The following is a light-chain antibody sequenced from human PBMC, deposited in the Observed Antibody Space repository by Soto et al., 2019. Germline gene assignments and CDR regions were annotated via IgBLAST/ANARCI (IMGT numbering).Light chain of an antibody. V-gene: IGKV3-15*01. CDR1: ESVSRN. Sequence: EVVMTQSPTTLSVSPGARSNLSCRASESVSRNLASYQQKPGQAPRLLIYDASTRATGIPDSFSGGGSATEFTLTISSLQSADFVAYYCQQYNSWPPITFGQGTRLEIK. J-gene: IGKJ5*01. CDR3: QQYNSWPPIT. CDR2: DAS.